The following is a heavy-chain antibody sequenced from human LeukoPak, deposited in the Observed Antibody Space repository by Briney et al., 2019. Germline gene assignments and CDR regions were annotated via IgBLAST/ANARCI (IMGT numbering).Heavy chain of an antibody. CDR3: ARVGVVIYYFDY. CDR1: GDFISTYY. Sequence: SETLSLTCTVSGDFISTYYWSWIRQPPGKGLEWIGSIYYSGSTYYNPSLKSRVTISVDTSKNQFSLKLSSVTAADTAVYYCARVGVVIYYFDYWGQGTLVTVSS. J-gene: IGHJ4*02. V-gene: IGHV4-59*05. CDR2: IYYSGST. D-gene: IGHD3-3*01.